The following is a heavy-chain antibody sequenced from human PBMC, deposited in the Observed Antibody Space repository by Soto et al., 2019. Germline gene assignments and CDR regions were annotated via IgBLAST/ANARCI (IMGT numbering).Heavy chain of an antibody. CDR2: INPTGAHT. D-gene: IGHD3-16*01. J-gene: IGHJ4*02. CDR3: FSWVSDHFEY. V-gene: IGHV3-23*01. CDR1: GFTFSSSA. Sequence: GGSLRLSCAAAGFTFSSSAMSWVRQAPGTGLAWVSTINPTGAHTHYAASAKGRFTISRDNSRNTVDLQMNSLRAADTALYYCFSWVSDHFEYWGQGTAVRVSS.